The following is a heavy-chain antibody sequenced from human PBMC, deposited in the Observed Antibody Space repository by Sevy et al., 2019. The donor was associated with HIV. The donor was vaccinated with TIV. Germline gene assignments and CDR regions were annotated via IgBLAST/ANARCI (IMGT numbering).Heavy chain of an antibody. CDR2: ISRSSSYI. CDR3: ARDSLSSSWYGVIDP. D-gene: IGHD6-13*01. J-gene: IGHJ5*02. Sequence: GGSLRLSCAASGFTFSSYSMNWVRQAPGKGLEWVSSISRSSSYISYAYSVKGRFTISRDNAKNSLYLQMNSLRAEDTTVYYCARDSLSSSWYGVIDPWGQGTLVTVSS. V-gene: IGHV3-21*01. CDR1: GFTFSSYS.